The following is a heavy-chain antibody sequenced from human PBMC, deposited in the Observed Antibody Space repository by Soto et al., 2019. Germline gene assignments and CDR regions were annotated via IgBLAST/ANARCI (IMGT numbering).Heavy chain of an antibody. Sequence: EVQLVESGGGLVQPGGSLRLSCAASGFTFSSYEMNWVRQAPGKGLEWVSYISSSGSTIYYADSVKGRFTISRDNAKNSLYLQMNSLRAEDTAVYYCARGQNWFGFDPWGQGTLVTVSS. D-gene: IGHD3-10*01. CDR2: ISSSGSTI. V-gene: IGHV3-48*03. CDR1: GFTFSSYE. CDR3: ARGQNWFGFDP. J-gene: IGHJ5*02.